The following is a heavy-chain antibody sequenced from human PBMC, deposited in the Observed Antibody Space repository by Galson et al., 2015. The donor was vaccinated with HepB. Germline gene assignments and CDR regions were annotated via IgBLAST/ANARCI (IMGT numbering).Heavy chain of an antibody. Sequence: SLRLSCAASGFTFDDYGMSWVRQAPGKGLEWVSGINWNGGSTGYADSVKGRFTISRDNAKNSLYLQMNSLRAEDTALYYCARVGQWLVQKAFDIWGQGTMVTVSS. D-gene: IGHD6-19*01. J-gene: IGHJ3*02. CDR3: ARVGQWLVQKAFDI. V-gene: IGHV3-20*04. CDR2: INWNGGST. CDR1: GFTFDDYG.